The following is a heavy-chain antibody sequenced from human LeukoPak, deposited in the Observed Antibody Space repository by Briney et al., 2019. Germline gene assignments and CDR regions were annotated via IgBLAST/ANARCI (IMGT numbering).Heavy chain of an antibody. CDR3: ARTRSAYYYYMDV. J-gene: IGHJ6*03. Sequence: GGSLRLSCAASGFTFGSYSMNWVRQAPGKGLEWVSYISSSGSTIYYADSVKGRFTISRDNAKNSLYLQMNSLRAEDTAVYYCARTRSAYYYYMDVWGKGTTVTVSS. CDR1: GFTFGSYS. CDR2: ISSSGSTI. V-gene: IGHV3-48*04. D-gene: IGHD6-6*01.